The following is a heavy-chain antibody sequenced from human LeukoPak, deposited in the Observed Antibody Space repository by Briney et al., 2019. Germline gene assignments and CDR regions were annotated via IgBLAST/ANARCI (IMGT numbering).Heavy chain of an antibody. J-gene: IGHJ4*02. D-gene: IGHD2-15*01. CDR2: ISWNSGSV. CDR1: GFTFDDYA. V-gene: IGHV3-9*03. Sequence: GGSLRLSCAASGFTFDDYAMHWVRQAPGKGLEWVSGISWNSGSVGYADSVKGRFTISRDNAKNSLYLQMNSLRAEDMALYYCARSVVVIAAMGDYFDYWGQGTLVTVSS. CDR3: ARSVVVIAAMGDYFDY.